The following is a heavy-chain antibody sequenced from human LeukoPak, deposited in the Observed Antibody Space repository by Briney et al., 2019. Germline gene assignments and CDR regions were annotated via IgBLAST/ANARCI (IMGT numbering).Heavy chain of an antibody. D-gene: IGHD6-13*01. J-gene: IGHJ4*02. Sequence: GGSLRLSCAASGFTFDDYAMHWVRQAPGKGLEWVSGISWNSGSIGYADSVKGRFTISRDNAKNSLYLQMNSLRAEDTALYYCAKGTIAAAGPRGKFDYWGQGTLVTVSS. CDR2: ISWNSGSI. V-gene: IGHV3-9*01. CDR1: GFTFDDYA. CDR3: AKGTIAAAGPRGKFDY.